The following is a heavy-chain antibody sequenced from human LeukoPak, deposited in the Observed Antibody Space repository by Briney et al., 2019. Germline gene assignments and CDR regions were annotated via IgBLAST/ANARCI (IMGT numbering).Heavy chain of an antibody. CDR2: INPNSGGT. CDR1: GYTFTGYY. D-gene: IGHD3-22*01. V-gene: IGHV1-2*02. CDR3: ARVKSYYYDTSDKDAFDI. Sequence: ASVKVSCKASGYTFTGYYMHWVRQAPGQGLEWMGWINPNSGGTNYAQKFQGRVTMTRDTSISTAYMELSRLRSEDTAVYYCARVKSYYYDTSDKDAFDIWGQGTMVTVSS. J-gene: IGHJ3*02.